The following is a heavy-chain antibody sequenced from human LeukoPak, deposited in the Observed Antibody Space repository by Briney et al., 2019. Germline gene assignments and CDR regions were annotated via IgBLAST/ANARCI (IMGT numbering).Heavy chain of an antibody. CDR3: AMAGSGTFDI. D-gene: IGHD3-10*01. V-gene: IGHV3-23*01. CDR2: ISTNGDST. Sequence: GGSLRLSCTASGFTFSDYAMSWVRQAPGKGLEWVSTISTNGDSTYYADSVKGRFTISRDNSRNTLSLQMNSLRVEDTAVYYCAMAGSGTFDIWGQGTVVIVSS. J-gene: IGHJ3*02. CDR1: GFTFSDYA.